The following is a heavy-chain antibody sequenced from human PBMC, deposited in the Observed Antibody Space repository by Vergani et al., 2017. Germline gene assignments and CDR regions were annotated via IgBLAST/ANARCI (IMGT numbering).Heavy chain of an antibody. CDR1: GFTFSTYA. V-gene: IGHV3-23*01. CDR3: VKDAGSWENFFGP. Sequence: EVQLLESGGSLKQPGGSVRLSCAASGFTFSTYAMHWVRQAPGKGLEWVSALTGGGGSTYYADSWKGRFIISRDNSRHTLYLEMNNLGREDTATYYCVKDAGSWENFFGPLGQGTLVTVSS. J-gene: IGHJ5*01. D-gene: IGHD1-26*01. CDR2: LTGGGGST.